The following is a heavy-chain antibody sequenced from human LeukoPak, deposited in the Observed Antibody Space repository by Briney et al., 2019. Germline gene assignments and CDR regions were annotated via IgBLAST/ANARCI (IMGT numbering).Heavy chain of an antibody. CDR3: ARTSGSYYNGNFDY. J-gene: IGHJ4*02. CDR2: SSYSGRN. CDR1: GGSISSYY. D-gene: IGHD3-10*01. V-gene: IGHV4-59*01. Sequence: SETLSLTCTLSGGSISSYYWNWIRQSPGKGLEWIGYSSYSGRNNYNPSLKSRVTISVDTSKNQFSLKLSSVTAADTAVYYCARTSGSYYNGNFDYWGQGTLVTVSS.